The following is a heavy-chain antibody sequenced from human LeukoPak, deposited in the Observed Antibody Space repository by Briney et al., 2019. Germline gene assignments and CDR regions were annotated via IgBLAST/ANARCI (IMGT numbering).Heavy chain of an antibody. J-gene: IGHJ5*02. V-gene: IGHV1-18*01. CDR2: ISAYNGNT. CDR1: GYTFTSYG. CDR3: ARDPGYCSSTSCYTWWGQEDWFDP. D-gene: IGHD2-2*02. Sequence: ASVKVSCKASGYTFTSYGISWVRQAPGQGLEWMGWISAYNGNTNYAQKLQGRVTMTTDTSTSTAYMELRSLRSDDTAVYYCARDPGYCSSTSCYTWWGQEDWFDPWGQGTLVTVSP.